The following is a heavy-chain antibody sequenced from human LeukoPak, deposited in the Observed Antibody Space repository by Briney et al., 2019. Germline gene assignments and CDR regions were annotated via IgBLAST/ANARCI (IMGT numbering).Heavy chain of an antibody. CDR2: IIPIFGTA. D-gene: IGHD2-2*01. CDR1: GGTFSSYA. CDR3: ARGGYCSSTSCHWGWFDP. Sequence: SVKVSCKASGGTFSSYAISWVRQAPGQGLEWMGGIIPIFGTANYEQKFQGRVTITTDESTRTAYMELSSLRSEDTAVYYCARGGYCSSTSCHWGWFDPWGQGTLVTVSS. J-gene: IGHJ5*02. V-gene: IGHV1-69*05.